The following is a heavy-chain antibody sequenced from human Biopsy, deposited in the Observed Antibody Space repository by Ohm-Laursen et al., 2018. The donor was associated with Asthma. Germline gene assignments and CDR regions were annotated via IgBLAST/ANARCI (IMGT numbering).Heavy chain of an antibody. V-gene: IGHV1-3*01. Sequence: ASVKVSCKASAYTFISYAIHWARQAPGQRLESMGWINAGNGNTKNSQKVQCRVTISRNTSASTAYMDLSSLRSEDTDVYYCARTYYDFLTGQVNDAFAIWGQGTMVTVSS. CDR3: ARTYYDFLTGQVNDAFAI. D-gene: IGHD3-9*01. CDR2: INAGNGNT. CDR1: AYTFISYA. J-gene: IGHJ3*02.